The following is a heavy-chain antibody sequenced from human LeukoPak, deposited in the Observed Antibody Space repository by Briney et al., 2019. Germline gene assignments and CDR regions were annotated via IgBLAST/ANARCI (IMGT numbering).Heavy chain of an antibody. Sequence: VASVKVSCKASGYTFTGYYMHWVRQAPGQGLEWMGWINPNSGGTNYAQKFQGRVTMTRDTSISTAYMELSRLRSDDTAVYYCARDALLRYFDWLSDNWFDPWGQGTLVTVSS. J-gene: IGHJ5*02. CDR2: INPNSGGT. CDR3: ARDALLRYFDWLSDNWFDP. CDR1: GYTFTGYY. V-gene: IGHV1-2*02. D-gene: IGHD3-9*01.